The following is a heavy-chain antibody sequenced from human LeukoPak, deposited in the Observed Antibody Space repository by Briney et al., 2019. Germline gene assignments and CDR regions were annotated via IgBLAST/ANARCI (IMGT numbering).Heavy chain of an antibody. CDR2: ISGSGGST. V-gene: IGHV3-23*01. J-gene: IGHJ4*02. CDR3: AKGCVMGSGWYGDRRYYFDY. Sequence: GGSLRLSCAASGFTFSSYWMHWVRQAPGKGLEWVSAISGSGGSTYYADSVKGRFTISRDNSKNTLYLQMNSLRAEDTAVYYCAKGCVMGSGWYGDRRYYFDYWGQGTLVTVSS. CDR1: GFTFSSYW. D-gene: IGHD6-19*01.